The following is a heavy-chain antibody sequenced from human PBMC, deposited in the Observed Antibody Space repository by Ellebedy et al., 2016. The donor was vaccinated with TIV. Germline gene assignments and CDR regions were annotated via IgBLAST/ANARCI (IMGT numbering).Heavy chain of an antibody. Sequence: GESLKISXVGSGFTFSNSWMDWVCQAPGKGLEWVGRIRRIVDGGTIDYAAPVKDRFTISRDDSKNTLYLQMNSLKTEDTALYYCTTDFSNWGQGTLVTVSS. CDR1: GFTFSNSW. J-gene: IGHJ4*02. V-gene: IGHV3-15*07. D-gene: IGHD3-3*01. CDR3: TTDFSN. CDR2: IRRIVDGGTI.